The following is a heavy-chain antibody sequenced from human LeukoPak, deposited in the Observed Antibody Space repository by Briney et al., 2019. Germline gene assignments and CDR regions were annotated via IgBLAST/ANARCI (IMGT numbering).Heavy chain of an antibody. CDR1: GFTVSSNY. J-gene: IGHJ4*02. D-gene: IGHD3-22*01. Sequence: GGSLRLSCAASGFTVSSNYMSWVRQAPGKGLEWVSVISSGGSTNYADSVKGRFTISRDNSKNTLNLRMNSLRAEDTAVYYCARDEWDSSGYYYVAYWGQGTLVTVSS. CDR2: ISSGGST. V-gene: IGHV3-66*01. CDR3: ARDEWDSSGYYYVAY.